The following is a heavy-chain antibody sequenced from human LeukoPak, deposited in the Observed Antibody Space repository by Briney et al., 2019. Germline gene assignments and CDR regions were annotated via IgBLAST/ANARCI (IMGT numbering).Heavy chain of an antibody. Sequence: GGSLRLSCAASGFTFSSYVMSWVRQAPGKGLEWVSAISGSGGSTYYADSVKGRFTISRDNSKNTLYLQMNSLRAEDTAVYYCAKDSYSRSYSDAFDIWGQGTMVTVSS. V-gene: IGHV3-23*01. D-gene: IGHD1-26*01. CDR1: GFTFSSYV. J-gene: IGHJ3*02. CDR3: AKDSYSRSYSDAFDI. CDR2: ISGSGGST.